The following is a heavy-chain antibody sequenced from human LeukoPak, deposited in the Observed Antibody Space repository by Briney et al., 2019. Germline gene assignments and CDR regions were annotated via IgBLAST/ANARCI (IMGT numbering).Heavy chain of an antibody. J-gene: IGHJ4*02. V-gene: IGHV4-39*01. Sequence: ASETLSLTCTVSGGSISSYYWGWIRQPPGKGLEWIGSIYYSGSTYYNPSLKSRVTISVDTSKNQFSLKLSSVTAADTAVYYCATLVWFGELTDYWGQGTLVTVSS. CDR3: ATLVWFGELTDY. D-gene: IGHD3-10*01. CDR2: IYYSGST. CDR1: GGSISSYY.